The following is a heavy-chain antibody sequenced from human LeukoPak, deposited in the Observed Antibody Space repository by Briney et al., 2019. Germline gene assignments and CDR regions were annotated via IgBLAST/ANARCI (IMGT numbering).Heavy chain of an antibody. Sequence: HTGGSLRLSCAASGFTFSSYWMHWVRHAPGKGLVWVSRINSDGSSTSYADSVKGRFTISRDNAKNTLYLQMSSLRAEDTAVYYCASGGYDLAHAYWGQGTLVTVSS. CDR1: GFTFSSYW. CDR3: ASGGYDLAHAY. D-gene: IGHD5-12*01. CDR2: INSDGSST. J-gene: IGHJ4*02. V-gene: IGHV3-74*01.